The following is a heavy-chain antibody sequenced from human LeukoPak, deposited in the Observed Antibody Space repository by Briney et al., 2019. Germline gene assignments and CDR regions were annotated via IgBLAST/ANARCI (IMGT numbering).Heavy chain of an antibody. CDR2: TYYRSKWYN. D-gene: IGHD2-2*02. CDR1: GDSVSSNSAA. Sequence: SQTLSLTCAISGDSVSSNSAAWNWIRQSPSRGLEWLGRTYYRSKWYNDYAVSVKSRITINPDTSKNQFSLQLNSVTPEDTAVYYCARESHCSSTSCYTGPHAFDIWGQGTMVTVSS. CDR3: ARESHCSSTSCYTGPHAFDI. V-gene: IGHV6-1*01. J-gene: IGHJ3*02.